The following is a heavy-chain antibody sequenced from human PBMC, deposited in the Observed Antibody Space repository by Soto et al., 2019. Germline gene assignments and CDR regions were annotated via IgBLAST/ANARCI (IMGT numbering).Heavy chain of an antibody. D-gene: IGHD6-19*01. CDR3: ARDRSGWYVDYYYYGMDV. CDR2: ISYDGSNK. V-gene: IGHV3-30-3*01. CDR1: GFTFSSYA. J-gene: IGHJ6*02. Sequence: LRLSCAASGFTFSSYAMHWVRQAPGKGLEWVAVISYDGSNKYYADSVKGRFTISRDNSKNTLYPQMNSLRAEDTAVYYCARDRSGWYVDYYYYGMDVWGQGTTVTVSS.